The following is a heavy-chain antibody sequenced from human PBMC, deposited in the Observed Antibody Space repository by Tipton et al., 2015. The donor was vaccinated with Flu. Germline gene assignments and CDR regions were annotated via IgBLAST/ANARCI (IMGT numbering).Heavy chain of an antibody. Sequence: TLSLTCTVSGGSISSYYWSWIRQPPGKGLEWIGYIYYSGSTNYNPSLKSRVTISVDTSKNQFSLKLSSVTAADTAVYYCARYGTYDGSRCFQHWGQGTLVTVFS. CDR3: ARYGTYDGSRCFQH. V-gene: IGHV4-59*01. CDR2: IYYSGST. J-gene: IGHJ1*01. CDR1: GGSISSYY. D-gene: IGHD1-26*01.